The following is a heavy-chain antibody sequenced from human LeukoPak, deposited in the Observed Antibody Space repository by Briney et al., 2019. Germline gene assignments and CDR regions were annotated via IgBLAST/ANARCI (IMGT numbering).Heavy chain of an antibody. Sequence: GASVKVSCKASGGTFSSYAISWVRQAPGQGLEWMGGIIPIFGTAYYAQKFQGRVTITADESTSTAYMELSSLRSEDTAVYYCARVFYYYDSSGREYFDYWGQGTLVTVSS. J-gene: IGHJ4*02. V-gene: IGHV1-69*13. CDR3: ARVFYYYDSSGREYFDY. D-gene: IGHD3-22*01. CDR1: GGTFSSYA. CDR2: IIPIFGTA.